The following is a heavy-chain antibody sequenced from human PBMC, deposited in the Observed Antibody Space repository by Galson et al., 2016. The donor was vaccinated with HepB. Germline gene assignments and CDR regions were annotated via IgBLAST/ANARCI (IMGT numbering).Heavy chain of an antibody. Sequence: SLRLSCAASGFTFSNSAMTWVRQAPGKGLEWMSTLSDGGDTTYYADSVKGRFTVSRDTSKNTLYWQMNSLRVDDTALYYCAKGGLSSRWASSWGQGTLVTVSS. J-gene: IGHJ4*02. V-gene: IGHV3-23*01. CDR1: GFTFSNSA. CDR3: AKGGLSSRWASS. CDR2: LSDGGDTT. D-gene: IGHD6-13*01.